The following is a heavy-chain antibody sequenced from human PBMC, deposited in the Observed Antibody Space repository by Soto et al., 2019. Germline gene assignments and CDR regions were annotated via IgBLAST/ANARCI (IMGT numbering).Heavy chain of an antibody. Sequence: WETLSLTCTVSGGSVSSGSYYWSWIRQPPGKGLEWIGYIYYSGSTNYNPSLKSRVTISVDTSKNQFSLKLSSVTAADTAVYYCARDRGMVRGVIRFGPWGQGTLVTVSS. V-gene: IGHV4-61*01. J-gene: IGHJ5*02. CDR3: ARDRGMVRGVIRFGP. CDR1: GGSVSSGSYY. D-gene: IGHD3-10*01. CDR2: IYYSGST.